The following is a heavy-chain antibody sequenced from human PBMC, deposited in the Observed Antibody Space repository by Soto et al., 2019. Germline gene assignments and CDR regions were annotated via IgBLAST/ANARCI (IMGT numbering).Heavy chain of an antibody. V-gene: IGHV3-48*02. CDR2: ISGSGTTT. CDR1: GFTFDSYA. J-gene: IGHJ4*02. D-gene: IGHD6-19*01. CDR3: ARHRYANGWYLDY. Sequence: LRLSCAASGFTFDSYAMNWVRQAPGRGLQWLSYISGSGTTTYYGDSVKGRFTISRDNAKNSLYLQMNGLRDEDTAVYFCARHRYANGWYLDYWGQGTLVTVSS.